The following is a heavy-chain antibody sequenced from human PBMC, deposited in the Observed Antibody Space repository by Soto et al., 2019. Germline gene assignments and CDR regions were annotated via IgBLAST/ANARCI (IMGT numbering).Heavy chain of an antibody. CDR2: IYYSGST. CDR1: GGSISSYY. J-gene: IGHJ4*02. D-gene: IGHD4-17*01. CDR3: ARANYGDYMLDY. V-gene: IGHV4-59*01. Sequence: QVQLQESGPGLVKPSETLSLTCTVSGGSISSYYWSWIRQPPGKGLEWIGYIYYSGSTNYNPSLRSRVTISVDTSKNQFSLKLSSVTAADTAVYYCARANYGDYMLDYWGQGTLVTVSS.